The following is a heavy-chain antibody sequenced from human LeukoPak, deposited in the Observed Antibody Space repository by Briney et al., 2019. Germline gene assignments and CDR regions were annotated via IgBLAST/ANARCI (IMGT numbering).Heavy chain of an antibody. J-gene: IGHJ4*02. CDR3: ARGRYSSSSTFDY. CDR2: ISSSSSYT. V-gene: IGHV3-11*06. D-gene: IGHD6-6*01. Sequence: GGSLRLSCAASGFTFSDYYMSWIRQAPGKGLEWVSYISSSSSYTNYADSVKGRFTIPRDNAKNSLYLQMNSLRAEDTAVYYCARGRYSSSSTFDYWGQGTLVTVSS. CDR1: GFTFSDYY.